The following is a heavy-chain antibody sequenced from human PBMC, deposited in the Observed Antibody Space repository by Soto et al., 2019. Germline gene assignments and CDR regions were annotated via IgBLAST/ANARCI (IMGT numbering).Heavy chain of an antibody. CDR1: ESSISNYY. D-gene: IGHD6-19*01. CDR2: IYYSGST. V-gene: IGHV4-59*08. CDR3: ASLYSSGLFYFDY. J-gene: IGHJ4*02. Sequence: PSETLTISCTLCESSISNYYWSLIWQPPGKALEWMGYIYYSGSTNYTPSLKSRVNISVDASKSHFSLELNSVTAADTAVYYCASLYSSGLFYFDYWGQGTLVTVSS.